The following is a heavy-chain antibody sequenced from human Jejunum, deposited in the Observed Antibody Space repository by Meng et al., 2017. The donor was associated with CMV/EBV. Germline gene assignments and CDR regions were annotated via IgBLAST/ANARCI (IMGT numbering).Heavy chain of an antibody. CDR1: SITYYY. CDR2: VHHSGRT. V-gene: IGHV4-59*01. D-gene: IGHD3-10*01. CDR3: VRDSYSYGSDSYNWFDP. Sequence: SITYYYWSWIRQPPGKGLEWIGFVHHSGRTNYNPSLKRRLTMSVETSKNQFSLTLTSVTAADTAIYYCVRDSYSYGSDSYNWFDPWGQGTLVTVSS. J-gene: IGHJ5*02.